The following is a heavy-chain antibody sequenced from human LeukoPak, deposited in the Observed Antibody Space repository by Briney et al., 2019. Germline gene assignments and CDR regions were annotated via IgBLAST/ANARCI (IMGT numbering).Heavy chain of an antibody. V-gene: IGHV6-1*01. Sequence: SQTLSLTCAIYGDSVSSNSAAWNWIRQSPSTGLEWLGRTYYRSKWYNDYAVSVKSRITINPDTSKNQFSLQLNSVTPEDTAVYYCARSSGVVVVAATSFDYWGQGTLVTVSS. D-gene: IGHD2-15*01. CDR2: TYYRSKWYN. CDR1: GDSVSSNSAA. J-gene: IGHJ4*02. CDR3: ARSSGVVVVAATSFDY.